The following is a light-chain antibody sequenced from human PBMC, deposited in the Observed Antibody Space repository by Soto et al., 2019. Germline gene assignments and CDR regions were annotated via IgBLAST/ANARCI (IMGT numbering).Light chain of an antibody. V-gene: IGKV1-33*01. Sequence: DSQMTQSPSSLSASVGDRVTITCQASQDISNYLNWYQQKPGKAPKLLIYDASNLETGVPSRFSGSRSGTDFTFTISRLQPENIATYYCQQYDNLPLTFGGGTKVEIK. CDR2: DAS. CDR3: QQYDNLPLT. J-gene: IGKJ4*01. CDR1: QDISNY.